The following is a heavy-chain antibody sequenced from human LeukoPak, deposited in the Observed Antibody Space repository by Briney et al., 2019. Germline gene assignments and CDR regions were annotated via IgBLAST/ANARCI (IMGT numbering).Heavy chain of an antibody. Sequence: PSETLSLTCTVSGGSISSYYWSWIRQPPGKGLEWIGYIYYSGSTNYNPSLKSRVTISVDTSKNQFSLKLSSVTAADTAVYYCARAALRDNGGFDYWGQGTLVTVSS. CDR2: IYYSGST. J-gene: IGHJ4*02. CDR3: ARAALRDNGGFDY. CDR1: GGSISSYY. D-gene: IGHD2-8*01. V-gene: IGHV4-59*08.